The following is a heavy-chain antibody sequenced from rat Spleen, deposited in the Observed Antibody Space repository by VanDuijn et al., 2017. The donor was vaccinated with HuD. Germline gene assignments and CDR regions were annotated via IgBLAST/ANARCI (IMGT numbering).Heavy chain of an antibody. CDR2: IWNTGGT. D-gene: IGHD1-11*01. CDR1: GFSLTSYN. CDR3: AREGSGGFDY. V-gene: IGHV2-41*01. Sequence: QVQLKESGPGLGQPSQTLSLTCTVAGFSLTSYNVHWIRQPPGKGLEWMGIIWNTGGTRYNSARKSRLSISRDTSKSQVFLKMNSLQTEDTATYYCAREGSGGFDYWGQGVMVTVSS. J-gene: IGHJ2*01.